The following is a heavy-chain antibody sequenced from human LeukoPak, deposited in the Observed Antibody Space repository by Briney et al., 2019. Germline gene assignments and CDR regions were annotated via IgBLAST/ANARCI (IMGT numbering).Heavy chain of an antibody. J-gene: IGHJ4*02. V-gene: IGHV1-18*01. CDR1: GYTFTSYG. Sequence: ASVKVSCKASGYTFTSYGISWVRQAPGQGLEWMGWISAYNGNTNYAQKLQGRVTMTTDTSTSTAYMELRSLRSDDTAVYYCARVLLQNYYDSSGHFDYWGQGTLVTVSS. D-gene: IGHD3-22*01. CDR2: ISAYNGNT. CDR3: ARVLLQNYYDSSGHFDY.